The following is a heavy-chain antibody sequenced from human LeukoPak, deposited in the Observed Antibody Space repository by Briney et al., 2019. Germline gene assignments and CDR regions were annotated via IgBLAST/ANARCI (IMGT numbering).Heavy chain of an antibody. Sequence: PSGTLSLTCAVSGGSISSSNWWSWVRQPPGKELEWIGEIYHSGSTNYNPSLKSRVTISVDKSKNQFSLKLSSVTAADTAVYYCARSGYYYDSSGYYAHVPDYWGQGTLVTVSS. CDR2: IYHSGST. J-gene: IGHJ4*02. V-gene: IGHV4-4*02. CDR1: GGSISSSNW. D-gene: IGHD3-22*01. CDR3: ARSGYYYDSSGYYAHVPDY.